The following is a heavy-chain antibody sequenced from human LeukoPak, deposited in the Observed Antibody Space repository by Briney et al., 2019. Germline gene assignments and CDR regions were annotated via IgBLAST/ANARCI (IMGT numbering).Heavy chain of an antibody. V-gene: IGHV4-39*01. Sequence: PSETLSLTCTVSGGSISSSSYYWGWIRQPPGKGLEWIGSIYYSGSTYYNPSLKSRVTISVDTSKNQFSLKLSSVTAADTAEYYCARPTGGTYCSSTSCYGAFDIWGQGTMVTVSS. J-gene: IGHJ3*02. CDR2: IYYSGST. CDR1: GGSISSSSYY. CDR3: ARPTGGTYCSSTSCYGAFDI. D-gene: IGHD2-2*01.